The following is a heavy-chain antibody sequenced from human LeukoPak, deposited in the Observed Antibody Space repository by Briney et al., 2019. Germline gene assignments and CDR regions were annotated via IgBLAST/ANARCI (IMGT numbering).Heavy chain of an antibody. Sequence: GGSLRLSCAASGFTFSSYAMSWVRQAPGKGLEWVSAISGSGGSTYYADSVKGRFTISRDNSKNTLYLQMNSLRAEDTAVYYCAKVWGYCSSTSCRSDAFDIWGQRTMVTVSS. CDR2: ISGSGGST. D-gene: IGHD2-2*01. CDR3: AKVWGYCSSTSCRSDAFDI. CDR1: GFTFSSYA. J-gene: IGHJ3*02. V-gene: IGHV3-23*01.